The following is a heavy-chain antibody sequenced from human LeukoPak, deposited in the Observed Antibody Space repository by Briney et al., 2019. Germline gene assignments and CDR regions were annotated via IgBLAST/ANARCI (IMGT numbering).Heavy chain of an antibody. CDR3: ARSSYYYGADAFDI. CDR2: IYHSGST. D-gene: IGHD3-10*01. J-gene: IGHJ3*02. V-gene: IGHV4-38-2*02. CDR1: GYSISSGYY. Sequence: SETLSLTCTVSGYSISSGYYWGWIRQPPGKGLEWIGSIYHSGSTYYNPSLKSRVTISVDTSKNQFSLKLSSVTAADTAVYYCARSSYYYGADAFDIWGQGTMVTVSS.